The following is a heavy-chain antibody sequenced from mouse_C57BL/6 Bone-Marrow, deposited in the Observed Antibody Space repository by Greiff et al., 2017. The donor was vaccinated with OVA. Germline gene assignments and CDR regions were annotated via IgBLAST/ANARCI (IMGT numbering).Heavy chain of an antibody. CDR1: GFTFSDYG. CDR3: ASYYGSSLYYAMDY. J-gene: IGHJ4*01. D-gene: IGHD1-1*01. Sequence: EVMLVESGGGLVKPGGSLKLSCAASGFTFSDYGMHWVRQAPEKGLEWVAYISSGSSTIYYADTVKGRFTISRDNAKNTLFLQMTSLRSEDTAMYYCASYYGSSLYYAMDYWGQGTSVTVSS. V-gene: IGHV5-17*01. CDR2: ISSGSSTI.